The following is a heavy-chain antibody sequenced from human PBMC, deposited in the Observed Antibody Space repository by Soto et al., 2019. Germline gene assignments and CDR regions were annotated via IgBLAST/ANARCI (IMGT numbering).Heavy chain of an antibody. D-gene: IGHD6-13*01. CDR2: IYPDDSDA. J-gene: IGHJ6*02. Sequence: PGESLKISCQGSVYTFSIYWIVWVRQLPGKGLEWVGVIYPDDSDARYSPSFQGQVTISVDKSISTAYLQWSSLRASDTAIYYCARRSIPAPVHQPAAMDVWGQGTTVTVSS. CDR1: VYTFSIYW. CDR3: ARRSIPAPVHQPAAMDV. V-gene: IGHV5-51*01.